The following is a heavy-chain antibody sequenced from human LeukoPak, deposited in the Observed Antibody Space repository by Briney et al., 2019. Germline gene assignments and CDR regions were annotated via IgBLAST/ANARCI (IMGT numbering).Heavy chain of an antibody. Sequence: GGSLRLSCTTSGFTFNDYAMHWVRQAPGKGLEWVAGISWNRNTIGYADSLRDRFTIFRDDAENSLYLQINSLRPEDTAIYYCAKDADDSGDYVGIDYWGQGILVTVSS. CDR1: GFTFNDYA. CDR2: ISWNRNTI. V-gene: IGHV3-9*01. J-gene: IGHJ4*02. D-gene: IGHD4-17*01. CDR3: AKDADDSGDYVGIDY.